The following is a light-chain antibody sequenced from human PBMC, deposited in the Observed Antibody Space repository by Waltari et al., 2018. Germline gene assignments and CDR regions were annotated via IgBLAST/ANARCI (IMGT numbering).Light chain of an antibody. Sequence: QSVLTQPPAASGPPGQRVTISCPRRGTNIRAGYDVPWYLQLPRAAPKLLIYGSTSRPLGVPARFFGSTSGTSASLAITGLQAEDEADYYCQSYDTSLSVMFGGGTKLTVL. CDR2: GST. J-gene: IGLJ3*02. CDR3: QSYDTSLSVM. V-gene: IGLV1-40*01. CDR1: GTNIRAGYD.